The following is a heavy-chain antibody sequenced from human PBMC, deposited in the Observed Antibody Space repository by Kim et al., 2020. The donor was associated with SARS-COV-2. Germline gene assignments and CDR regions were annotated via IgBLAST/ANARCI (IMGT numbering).Heavy chain of an antibody. CDR2: IHYSGST. J-gene: IGHJ4*02. CDR1: GGSISSSSYY. V-gene: IGHV4-39*07. Sequence: SETLSLTCTVSGGSISSSSYYWGWIRQPPGKGLEWIGSIHYSGSTYYNPSLKSRVTISVDTSKNQFSLKLSSVTAAGTAVYYCARTGSGSYYTIDYWGQGTLVTVPS. D-gene: IGHD3-10*01. CDR3: ARTGSGSYYTIDY.